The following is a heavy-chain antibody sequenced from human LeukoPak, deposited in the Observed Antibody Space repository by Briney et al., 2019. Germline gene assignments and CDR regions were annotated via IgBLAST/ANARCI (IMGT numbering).Heavy chain of an antibody. J-gene: IGHJ4*02. CDR2: IQSDGSVQ. D-gene: IGHD6-19*01. CDR1: GFSFSSYW. V-gene: IGHV3-7*01. CDR3: ARIPRGSGWSFLDF. Sequence: GGSLRLSCAASGFSFSSYWMSWVRQAPGKGLEWVANIQSDGSVQQYVDSVKGRLTISRDNAKNSLYLQMNSLRAEDTAVYYCARIPRGSGWSFLDFWGQGTLVTVSS.